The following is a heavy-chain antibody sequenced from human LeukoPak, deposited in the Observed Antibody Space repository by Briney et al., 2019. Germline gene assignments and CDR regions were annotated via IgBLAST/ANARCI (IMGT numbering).Heavy chain of an antibody. Sequence: GGSLRLSCAASGLPFATYAMSWVRRARGKGLEWVSSISIGGETTFYADSVKGRFTISKDNSKNTLYLQMNSLRAEDTAVYYCAEGFRFHDYWGQGVLVTVSS. CDR3: AEGFRFHDY. CDR2: ISIGGETT. D-gene: IGHD2-21*01. J-gene: IGHJ4*02. CDR1: GLPFATYA. V-gene: IGHV3-23*01.